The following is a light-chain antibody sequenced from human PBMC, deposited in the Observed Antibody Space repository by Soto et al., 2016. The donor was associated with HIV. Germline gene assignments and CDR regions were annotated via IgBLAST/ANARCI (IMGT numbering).Light chain of an antibody. CDR1: QGISSY. Sequence: IQMTQSPSSLSASTEDRVTITCRASQGISSYLAWYQQKPGKAPKLLIYAASTLQSGVPSRFSGSGSGTDFTLTLSSVQPDDVGTYYCQQYNTVPWTFGQGTKLEMK. CDR3: QQYNTVPWT. V-gene: IGKV1-8*01. J-gene: IGKJ1*01. CDR2: AAS.